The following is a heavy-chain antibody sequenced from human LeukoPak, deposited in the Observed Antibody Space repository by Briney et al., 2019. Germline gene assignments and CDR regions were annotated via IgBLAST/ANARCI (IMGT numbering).Heavy chain of an antibody. J-gene: IGHJ4*02. V-gene: IGHV1-69*13. CDR3: ARQPPDYDFWSGNRGVDDY. Sequence: ASVKVSCKASGGTFSSYAISWVRQAPGQGLEWRGGIIPIFGTANYAQKFQGRVTITADESTSTAYMELSSLRSEDTAVYYCARQPPDYDFWSGNRGVDDYWGQGTLVTVSS. D-gene: IGHD3-3*01. CDR2: IIPIFGTA. CDR1: GGTFSSYA.